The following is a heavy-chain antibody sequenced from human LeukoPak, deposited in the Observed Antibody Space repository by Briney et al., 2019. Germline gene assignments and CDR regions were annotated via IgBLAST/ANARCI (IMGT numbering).Heavy chain of an antibody. V-gene: IGHV3-23*01. CDR2: ISGSGGST. CDR3: AKDGRPYSEYFDH. D-gene: IGHD4-11*01. CDR1: GYTFSSYA. Sequence: GGSLRLSCAASGYTFSSYAMSWVRQAPGKGLEWVSAISGSGGSTYYADSVKGRFTISRDNSKNTLYLQMNSLRAEDTAVYYCAKDGRPYSEYFDHWGQGTLVTVSS. J-gene: IGHJ4*02.